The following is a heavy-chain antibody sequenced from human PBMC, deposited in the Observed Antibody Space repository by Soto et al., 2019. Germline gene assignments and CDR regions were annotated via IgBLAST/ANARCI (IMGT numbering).Heavy chain of an antibody. V-gene: IGHV3-30*03. CDR1: GFTFSSYG. Sequence: GGSLRLSCAASGFTFSSYGMHWVRQAPSKGLEWVAVISYDGSNKYYADTVKGRFTISRDNSKNTLYLQMNSLRAEDTAVYYCARAGYSSSWYRSWFDPWGQETLVTVSS. CDR3: ARAGYSSSWYRSWFDP. D-gene: IGHD6-13*01. CDR2: ISYDGSNK. J-gene: IGHJ5*02.